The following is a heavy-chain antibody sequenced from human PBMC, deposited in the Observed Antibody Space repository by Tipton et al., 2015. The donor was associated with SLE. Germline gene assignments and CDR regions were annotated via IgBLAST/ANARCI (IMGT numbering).Heavy chain of an antibody. CDR3: ARDDCPASPWYGL. Sequence: SLRLSCAASGFTFSYYGMHWVRQAPGKGLAWVAAIQSDGSREYYGDSVKGRFTISRDNSRNTLSLQMDSLTVEDTAVYYCARDDCPASPWYGLWVQGSLVSVSS. V-gene: IGHV3-33*05. CDR1: GFTFSYYG. D-gene: IGHD6-13*01. J-gene: IGHJ4*02. CDR2: IQSDGSRE.